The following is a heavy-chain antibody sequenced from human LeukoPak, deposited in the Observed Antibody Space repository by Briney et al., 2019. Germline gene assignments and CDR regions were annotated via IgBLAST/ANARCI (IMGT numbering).Heavy chain of an antibody. CDR2: ISSSSSTI. Sequence: RPGGSLRLSCAASGFTFSSYSMNWVRQAPGKGLEWVSYISSSSSTIYYADSVKGRFTISRDNAKNSLYLQMNSLRAEDTAVYYCARVEGYYYDSSGLFDYWGQGTLVTVSS. J-gene: IGHJ4*02. CDR1: GFTFSSYS. D-gene: IGHD3-22*01. V-gene: IGHV3-48*04. CDR3: ARVEGYYYDSSGLFDY.